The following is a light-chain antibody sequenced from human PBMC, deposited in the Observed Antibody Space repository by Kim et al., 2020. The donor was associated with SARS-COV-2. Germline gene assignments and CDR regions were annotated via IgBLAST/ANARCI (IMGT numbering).Light chain of an antibody. CDR1: TSDIGRHV. V-gene: IGLV1-44*01. J-gene: IGLJ3*02. Sequence: GQRVTISCSGTTSDIGRHVVNWYQQVPGTAPKLLIYSNTDRPSGVPDRFSGSKSGTSASLDISGLLSEDEADYYCAVWVASLNSWVFGGGTQLTVL. CDR2: SNT. CDR3: AVWVASLNSWV.